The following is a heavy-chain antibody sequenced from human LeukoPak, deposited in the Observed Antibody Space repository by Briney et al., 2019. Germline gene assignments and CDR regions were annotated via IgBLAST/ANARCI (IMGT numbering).Heavy chain of an antibody. CDR1: GYTFTDYY. D-gene: IGHD3-10*01. CDR2: INPNSGGT. V-gene: IGHV1-2*02. Sequence: ASVTVSCKASGYTFTDYYMHWVRPAPGQGGEGMGWINPNSGGTNYAQKLQGRVTITTDTSPSTAYMELRSLRSDDTAVYYCARGGGITMVRGVIIIRYYFDYWGQGTLVTVSS. CDR3: ARGGGITMVRGVIIIRYYFDY. J-gene: IGHJ4*02.